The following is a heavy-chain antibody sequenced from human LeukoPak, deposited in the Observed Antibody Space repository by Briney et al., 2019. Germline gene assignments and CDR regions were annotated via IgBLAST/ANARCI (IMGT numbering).Heavy chain of an antibody. CDR2: ISYDGSNK. CDR3: ARGGGGSVAGSKIVDY. J-gene: IGHJ4*02. Sequence: GRSLRLSCAASGFTFSSYAMHWVRQAPGKGLEWVAVISYDGSNKYYADSVKGRFTISRDNSKNTLYLQMNSLRAEDTAVYYCARGGGGSVAGSKIVDYWGQGTLVTVSS. D-gene: IGHD2-15*01. V-gene: IGHV3-30-3*01. CDR1: GFTFSSYA.